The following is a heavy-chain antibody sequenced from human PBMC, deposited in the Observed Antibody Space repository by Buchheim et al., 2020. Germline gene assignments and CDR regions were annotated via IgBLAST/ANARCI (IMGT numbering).Heavy chain of an antibody. CDR1: GITVSSNY. CDR3: ARSLIAVADFDY. CDR2: IYTGGST. D-gene: IGHD6-19*01. J-gene: IGHJ4*02. V-gene: IGHV3-66*02. Sequence: EVQLVESGGGLVQPGGSLRLSCAASGITVSSNYMIWVRQAPGKGLEWVSVIYTGGSTYYADSVKGRFTISRDNSKNTLYLQMNSLRAEDTGVYYCARSLIAVADFDYWGQGTL.